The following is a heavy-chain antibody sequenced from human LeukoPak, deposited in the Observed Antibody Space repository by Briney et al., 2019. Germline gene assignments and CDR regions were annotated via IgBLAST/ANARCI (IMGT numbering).Heavy chain of an antibody. D-gene: IGHD3-9*01. J-gene: IGHJ3*02. CDR1: VYTYSIYG. CDR2: ISNDGSNK. V-gene: IGHV3-30*18. Sequence: GGTLRLSCASSVYTYSIYGMHWVRHAPGRGLEWGAVISNDGSNKYYADSVKGRFTISRDNSKNALHQQMNSLRAEDTAVYYCAKESFDWLLPFDIWGQGTMVTVRS. CDR3: AKESFDWLLPFDI.